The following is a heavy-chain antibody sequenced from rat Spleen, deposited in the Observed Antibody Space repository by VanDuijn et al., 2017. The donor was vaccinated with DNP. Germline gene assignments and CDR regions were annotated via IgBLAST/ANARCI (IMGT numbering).Heavy chain of an antibody. J-gene: IGHJ1*01. CDR3: ARHYGGYSYYWYFDF. CDR2: IFYDGART. CDR1: GFTFSDYN. Sequence: EVQLEESGGGLVQPGGSLKVSCEASGFTFSDYNVAWVRQAPQKGLEWVATIFYDGARTYYRDSVKGRFTVSRDNAKSTLYLQMDSLRSEDTATYYCARHYGGYSYYWYFDFWGPGTMVTVSS. D-gene: IGHD1-11*01. V-gene: IGHV5S10*01.